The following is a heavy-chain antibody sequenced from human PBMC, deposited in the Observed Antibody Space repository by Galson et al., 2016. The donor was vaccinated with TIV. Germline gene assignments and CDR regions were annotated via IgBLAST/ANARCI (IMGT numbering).Heavy chain of an antibody. D-gene: IGHD1-7*01. CDR2: IYWNNDK. Sequence: PALVKPTQTLTVTCTVSGFSLSDNGEGVVWVRQPSGKALEWLALIYWNNDKHYNPSLRTRLTITKETSKNQVVLTMSDVHPVDTGTYFCSHIRQVDWNYRPPLAMDVWGQGTTVTVSS. J-gene: IGHJ6*02. CDR3: SHIRQVDWNYRPPLAMDV. V-gene: IGHV2-5*01. CDR1: GFSLSDNGEG.